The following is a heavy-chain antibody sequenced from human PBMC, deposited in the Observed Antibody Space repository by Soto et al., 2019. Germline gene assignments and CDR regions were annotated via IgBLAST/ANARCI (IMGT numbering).Heavy chain of an antibody. CDR2: IIPILGIA. J-gene: IGHJ4*02. V-gene: IGHV1-69*02. D-gene: IGHD2-21*02. CDR1: GYTFTSHY. Sequence: GASVKVSCKASGYTFTSHYMHWVRQAPGQGLEWMGSIIPILGIANYAQKFQGRVTITADKSTSTAYMELSSLRSEDTAVYYCVCGDSGIDYWGQGTLVTVSS. CDR3: VCGDSGIDY.